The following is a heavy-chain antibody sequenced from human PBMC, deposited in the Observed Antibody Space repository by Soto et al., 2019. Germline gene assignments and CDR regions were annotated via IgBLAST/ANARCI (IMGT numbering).Heavy chain of an antibody. D-gene: IGHD1-26*01. Sequence: QFQLVQSGAEVKKPGSSVKVSCKDSGGTFSTYAITGVRQAPGQGLEWLGGIIPIFGTTDYARKFQGRVTITAAESTSTVFIELISLTSEDTAVYYCARGVGDYYFDYWGQRALVTVSS. CDR2: IIPIFGTT. CDR3: ARGVGDYYFDY. CDR1: GGTFSTYA. V-gene: IGHV1-69*01. J-gene: IGHJ4*02.